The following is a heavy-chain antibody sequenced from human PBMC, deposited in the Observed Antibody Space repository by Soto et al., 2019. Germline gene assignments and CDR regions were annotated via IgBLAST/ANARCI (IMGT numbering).Heavy chain of an antibody. V-gene: IGHV5-51*01. CDR1: GYDFSRHW. Sequence: GESLKISCKGSGYDFSRHWIAWVRQKPGKGLEWMGIVYPGDSETRYSPSFQGQVTMSADKSTDTAYLRWSSLKASDTAMYYCAKSEVLEIWGQGTMVTV. CDR2: VYPGDSET. J-gene: IGHJ3*02. D-gene: IGHD3-10*01. CDR3: AKSEVLEI.